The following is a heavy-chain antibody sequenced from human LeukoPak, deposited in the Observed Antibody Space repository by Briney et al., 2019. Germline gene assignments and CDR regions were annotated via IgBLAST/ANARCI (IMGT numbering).Heavy chain of an antibody. V-gene: IGHV1-18*01. J-gene: IGHJ5*02. CDR3: ARGGDYVWGSYKNWFDP. CDR1: GYTFTSYG. Sequence: ASVKVSCKASGYTFTSYGISWVRQAPGQELEWIAWISAYNGNTNYAQKLQGRVTMTTDTSTSTAYMELSRLRSDDTAVYYCARGGDYVWGSYKNWFDPWGQGTLVTVSS. D-gene: IGHD3-16*01. CDR2: ISAYNGNT.